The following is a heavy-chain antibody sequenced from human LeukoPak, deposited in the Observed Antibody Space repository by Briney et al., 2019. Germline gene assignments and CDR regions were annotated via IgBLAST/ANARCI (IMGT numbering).Heavy chain of an antibody. CDR1: GYSISSGYY. D-gene: IGHD4-17*01. V-gene: IGHV4-38-2*02. J-gene: IGHJ4*02. Sequence: SETLSLTCTVSGYSISSGYYWGWIRQPPGKGLEWIGSIYYSGSTYYNPSLKSRVTISVDTSKNQFSLKLSSVTAADTAVYYCASSPRGDYVYWGQGTLVTVSS. CDR3: ASSPRGDYVY. CDR2: IYYSGST.